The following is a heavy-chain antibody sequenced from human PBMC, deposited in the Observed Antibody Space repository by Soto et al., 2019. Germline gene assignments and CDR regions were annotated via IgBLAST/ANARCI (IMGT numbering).Heavy chain of an antibody. Sequence: QVQLQESGPGLVKPSETLSLTCTVSGGSISSSSYYWGWVRQPPGKGLEWITTIYYSGNTYYNPSLNSRVAISVDRSKRQISLKLTSVTVADTGVYYCARARGGNSVSRNYYGMDVWGQGTTVTVS. CDR1: GGSISSSSYY. V-gene: IGHV4-39*07. J-gene: IGHJ6*02. D-gene: IGHD3-10*01. CDR2: IYYSGNT. CDR3: ARARGGNSVSRNYYGMDV.